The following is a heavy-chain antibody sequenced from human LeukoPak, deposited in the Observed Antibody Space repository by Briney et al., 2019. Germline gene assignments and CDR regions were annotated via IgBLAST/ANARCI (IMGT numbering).Heavy chain of an antibody. CDR3: AKGGYCSGGSCLNIDY. CDR2: ISGDGGST. CDR1: GVSFISYG. Sequence: GGSLRLSCAASGVSFISYGMSWVRQAPGKGLEWVSLISGDGGSTYYADSVKGRFTISRDNSKNSLYLQMNSLRTEDTALYYCAKGGYCSGGSCLNIDYWGQGTLVTVSS. D-gene: IGHD2-15*01. V-gene: IGHV3-43*02. J-gene: IGHJ4*02.